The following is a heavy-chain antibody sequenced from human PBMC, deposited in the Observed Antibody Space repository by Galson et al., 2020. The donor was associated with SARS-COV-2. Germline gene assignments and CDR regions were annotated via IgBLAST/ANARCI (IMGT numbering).Heavy chain of an antibody. Sequence: ASVKVSCKASGYTFTSYGISWVRQAPGQGLEWMGWISAYNGNTNYAQKLQGRVTMTTDTSTSTAYMELRSLRSDDTAVYYCARVDIVVVVAADSWYYFDYWGQGTLVTGSS. CDR3: ARVDIVVVVAADSWYYFDY. CDR1: GYTFTSYG. CDR2: ISAYNGNT. V-gene: IGHV1-18*01. J-gene: IGHJ4*02. D-gene: IGHD2-15*01.